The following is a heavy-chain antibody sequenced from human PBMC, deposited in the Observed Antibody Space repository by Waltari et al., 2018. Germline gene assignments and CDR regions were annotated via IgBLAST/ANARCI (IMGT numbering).Heavy chain of an antibody. CDR1: GGSISSYY. CDR2: IYYSGST. Sequence: QVQLQESGPGLVKPSETLSLTCTVSGGSISSYYWSWIRQPPGKGLEWIGYIYYSGSTNYNPSLKSRVTISVDTSKNQFSLKLSSVTAADTAVYYCARGHYDFWSGYTNWFDPWGQGTLVTVSS. D-gene: IGHD3-3*01. CDR3: ARGHYDFWSGYTNWFDP. J-gene: IGHJ5*02. V-gene: IGHV4-59*01.